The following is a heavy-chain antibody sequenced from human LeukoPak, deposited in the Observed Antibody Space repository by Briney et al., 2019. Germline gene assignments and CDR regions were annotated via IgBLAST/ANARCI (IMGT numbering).Heavy chain of an antibody. CDR2: INPSGGST. CDR3: ARDRLSPGPDGNWFDP. J-gene: IGHJ5*02. CDR1: GYTFTSYY. D-gene: IGHD1-14*01. V-gene: IGHV1-46*01. Sequence: ASVKVPCKASGYTFTSYYMHWVRQAPGQGLEWMGIINPSGGSTSYAQKFQGRVTMTTDTSTSTAYMELRSLRSDDTAVYYCARDRLSPGPDGNWFDPWGQGTLVIVSS.